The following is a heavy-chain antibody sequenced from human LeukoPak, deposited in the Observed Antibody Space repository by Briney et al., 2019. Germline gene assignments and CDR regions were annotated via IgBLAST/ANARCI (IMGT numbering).Heavy chain of an antibody. CDR3: ASQPYYDILTGYSHFDY. D-gene: IGHD3-9*01. CDR2: IYYSGST. J-gene: IGHJ4*02. Sequence: KPSETLSLTCIVTGGSIRSSSYYWGWIRQPPGKGLEWIGSIYYSGSTYYNPSLKSRVTISVDTSTNQFSLKLSSVTAADTAVYYYASQPYYDILTGYSHFDYWGQGTLVTVSS. V-gene: IGHV4-39*01. CDR1: GGSIRSSSYY.